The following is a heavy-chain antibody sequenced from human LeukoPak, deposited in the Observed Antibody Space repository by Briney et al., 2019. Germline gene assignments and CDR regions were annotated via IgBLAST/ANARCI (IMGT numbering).Heavy chain of an antibody. CDR3: ARYSPPAYYDILTAYSTGFDY. Sequence: GRSLRLSCAASGFTFSSYAMHWVRQAPGKGLEWVALIAYDGSDKYYTDSVKGRFTISRDNSKNTVYLQMNSLKPEDTGVYYCARYSPPAYYDILTAYSTGFDYWGLGTLVTVST. CDR2: IAYDGSDK. V-gene: IGHV3-30*04. CDR1: GFTFSSYA. D-gene: IGHD3-9*01. J-gene: IGHJ4*02.